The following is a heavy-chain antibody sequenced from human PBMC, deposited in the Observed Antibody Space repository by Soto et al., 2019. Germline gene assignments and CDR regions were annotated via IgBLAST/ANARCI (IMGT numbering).Heavy chain of an antibody. J-gene: IGHJ4*02. D-gene: IGHD2-2*01. V-gene: IGHV4-34*01. Sequence: PSETLSLTCAVYGGSFSGYYWSWIRQPPGKGLEWIGEINHSGSTNYNPSLKSRVTISVDTSKNQFSLKLSSVTAADTAVYYCARTLYGGYCSSTSCYGYFDHWGQGTLVTVSS. CDR1: GGSFSGYY. CDR2: INHSGST. CDR3: ARTLYGGYCSSTSCYGYFDH.